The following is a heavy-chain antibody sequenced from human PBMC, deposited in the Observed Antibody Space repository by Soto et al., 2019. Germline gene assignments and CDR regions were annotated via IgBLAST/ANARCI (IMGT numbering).Heavy chain of an antibody. V-gene: IGHV3-23*01. Sequence: EVPLLESGGGLVQPGGSLRLSCAASGFTFSTYAMNWVRQAPGNGLEWVSAISGSGGSIHYADSVKGRFTISRDNSKNTLYLQVNSLRDEDTAVYHCVKGYWKGDVWGQGTTVTVSS. D-gene: IGHD1-1*01. CDR1: GFTFSTYA. CDR2: ISGSGGSI. CDR3: VKGYWKGDV. J-gene: IGHJ6*02.